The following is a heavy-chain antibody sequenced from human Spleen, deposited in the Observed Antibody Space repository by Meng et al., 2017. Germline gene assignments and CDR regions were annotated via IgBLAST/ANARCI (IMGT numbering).Heavy chain of an antibody. J-gene: IGHJ4*02. Sequence: ASVKVSCKASGYTFTGYYMHWVRQAPGQGLEWMGRINPNSGGTNYAQKFQGRVTMTRDTSISTAYMELSRLRSDDTAVYYCARDPTYYYGSGSYSFDYWGQGTLVTVSS. CDR2: INPNSGGT. D-gene: IGHD3-10*01. CDR3: ARDPTYYYGSGSYSFDY. CDR1: GYTFTGYY. V-gene: IGHV1-2*06.